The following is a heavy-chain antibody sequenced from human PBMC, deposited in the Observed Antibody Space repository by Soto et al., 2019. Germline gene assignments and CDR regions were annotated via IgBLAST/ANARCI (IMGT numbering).Heavy chain of an antibody. J-gene: IGHJ3*02. V-gene: IGHV3-72*01. Sequence: GGSLRLSCAASGFTFSDHYMDWVRQAPGKGLEWVGRTRNKANSYTTEYAASVKGRFTISRDDSKNSLYLQMNSLKTEDTAVYYCARDSHAHDAFDIWGQGTMVTVSS. D-gene: IGHD2-2*01. CDR2: TRNKANSYTT. CDR1: GFTFSDHY. CDR3: ARDSHAHDAFDI.